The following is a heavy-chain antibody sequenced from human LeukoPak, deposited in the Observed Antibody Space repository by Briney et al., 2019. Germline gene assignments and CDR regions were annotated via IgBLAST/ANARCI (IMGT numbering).Heavy chain of an antibody. CDR3: ARDRYSSGWYPYNWFDP. CDR2: IYYSGST. D-gene: IGHD6-19*01. Sequence: SETLSLTCTVSGDSISSNTYYWGWIRQPPGKGLEWIGYIYYSGSTNYNPSLKSRVTISVDTSKNQFSLKLSSVTAADTAVYYCARDRYSSGWYPYNWFDPWGQGTLVTVSS. J-gene: IGHJ5*02. CDR1: GDSISSNTYY. V-gene: IGHV4-61*05.